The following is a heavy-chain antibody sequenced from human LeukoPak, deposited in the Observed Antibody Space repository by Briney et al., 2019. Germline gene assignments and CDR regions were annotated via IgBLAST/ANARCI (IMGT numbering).Heavy chain of an antibody. CDR3: AKENHDAFDI. Sequence: GGSLRLSCAASGFTFDDYAMHWVRQALGKGLEWVSGISWNSGSIGYADSAKGRFTVSRDNAKNSLYLQMSSLRAEDTALYYCAKENHDAFDIWGQGTMVTVSS. CDR2: ISWNSGSI. J-gene: IGHJ3*02. V-gene: IGHV3-9*01. CDR1: GFTFDDYA.